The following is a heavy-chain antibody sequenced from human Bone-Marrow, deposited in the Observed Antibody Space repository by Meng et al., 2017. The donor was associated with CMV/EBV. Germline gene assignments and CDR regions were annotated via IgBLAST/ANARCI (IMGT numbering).Heavy chain of an antibody. Sequence: GESLKISCAASGFAFSSYSINWVRQAPGKGLEWVSYISSSSSTTYYADSVEGRFTISRDNAKNSLYLQMNSLRSEDTAVYYCARGKSSSWFFDYWGQGTLVTVSS. CDR2: ISSSSSTT. D-gene: IGHD6-13*01. V-gene: IGHV3-48*04. J-gene: IGHJ4*02. CDR3: ARGKSSSWFFDY. CDR1: GFAFSSYS.